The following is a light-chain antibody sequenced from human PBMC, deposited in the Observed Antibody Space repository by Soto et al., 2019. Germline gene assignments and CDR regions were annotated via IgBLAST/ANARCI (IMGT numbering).Light chain of an antibody. CDR3: QQYNNYLWT. J-gene: IGKJ1*01. CDR2: KAS. V-gene: IGKV1-5*03. CDR1: QSINSW. Sequence: DIQMTQSPSTLSASVGDRVTITCRASQSINSWLAWYQQKPGKAPNLLIYKASTLETGVPSRFSGSGSGTEFTLTISSLQPDDFATYYCQQYNNYLWTFGQGTKVDNK.